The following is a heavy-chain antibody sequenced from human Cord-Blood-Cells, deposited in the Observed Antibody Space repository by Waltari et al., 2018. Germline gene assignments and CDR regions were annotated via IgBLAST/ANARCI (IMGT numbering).Heavy chain of an antibody. Sequence: EVQLVESGGGLVQPGGSLRLSCAASGCTFSSYWMSWVRQAPGKGLEWVANIKQDGSEKYYVDAVKGRFTIARDNAKNSLYLQMNSLRAEDTAVYYCARSIEGAFDIWGQGTMVTVSS. CDR2: IKQDGSEK. J-gene: IGHJ3*02. V-gene: IGHV3-7*02. CDR3: ARSIEGAFDI. CDR1: GCTFSSYW.